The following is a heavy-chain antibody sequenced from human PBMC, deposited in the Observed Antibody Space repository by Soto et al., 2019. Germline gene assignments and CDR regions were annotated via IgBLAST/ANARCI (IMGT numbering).Heavy chain of an antibody. CDR3: AGQKGGRYYDSSGYYYYYYYYGMDV. Sequence: SVKVSCKASGFTFTSSAVQWVRQARGQRLEWVGWIVVGSGNTNHAQKFQERVTITRDMSTSTAYMELSSLRSEDTAVYYCAGQKGGRYYDSSGYYYYYYYYGMDVWGQGTTVTVSS. J-gene: IGHJ6*02. D-gene: IGHD3-22*01. V-gene: IGHV1-58*01. CDR1: GFTFTSSA. CDR2: IVVGSGNT.